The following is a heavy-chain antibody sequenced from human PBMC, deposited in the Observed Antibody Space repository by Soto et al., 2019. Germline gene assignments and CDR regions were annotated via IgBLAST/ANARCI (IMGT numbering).Heavy chain of an antibody. V-gene: IGHV4-34*09. CDR1: GGSFSGYF. Sequence: PSETLSLTCAVYGGSFSGYFWSWIRQHPGKGLEWIGEINHSGSTNYNPSLKSRVTISVDTSKNQFSLRLTSVTAADTAVYYCARSVFPWGQGALVTVSS. J-gene: IGHJ5*02. CDR2: INHSGST. CDR3: ARSVFP.